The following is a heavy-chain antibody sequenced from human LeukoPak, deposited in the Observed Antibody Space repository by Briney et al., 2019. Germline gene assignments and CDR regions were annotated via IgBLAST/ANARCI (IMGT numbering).Heavy chain of an antibody. CDR1: GFTFSSYA. Sequence: PGGSLRLSCAASGFTFSSYAMHWVRQAPGKGLEWVSFIRYDGSIKYYADSVEGRFTISRDNSKNTLYLQMNSLRADDTAVYYCAKGIAVADTELADWGQGTLVTVSA. CDR2: IRYDGSIK. V-gene: IGHV3-30*02. CDR3: AKGIAVADTELAD. D-gene: IGHD6-19*01. J-gene: IGHJ4*02.